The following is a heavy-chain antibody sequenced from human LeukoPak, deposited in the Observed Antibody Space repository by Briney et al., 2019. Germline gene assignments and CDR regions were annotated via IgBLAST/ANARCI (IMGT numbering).Heavy chain of an antibody. Sequence: PSETLSLTCTVSGGSISSGSYYWRWIRQPAGKGLEWIGRIYTSGSTNYNPSLKSRVTISVDTSKNQFSLKLSSVTAADTAVYYCARERRGTTMIVVVISYYFDYWGQGTLVTVSS. V-gene: IGHV4-61*02. CDR3: ARERRGTTMIVVVISYYFDY. CDR2: IYTSGST. D-gene: IGHD3-22*01. J-gene: IGHJ4*02. CDR1: GGSISSGSYY.